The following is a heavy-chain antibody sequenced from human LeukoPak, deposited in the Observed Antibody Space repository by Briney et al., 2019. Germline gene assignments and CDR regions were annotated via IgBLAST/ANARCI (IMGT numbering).Heavy chain of an antibody. J-gene: IGHJ4*02. CDR3: VRGTGY. CDR1: GFTFSTYV. V-gene: IGHV3-64D*06. CDR2: ISSNGDNT. Sequence: GGSLRLSCSVSGFTFSTYVMHWVRQAPGEGLEYVSAISSNGDNTYYADSVKGRFTISRDNSKNTLYLQMSSLRPDDTVVYFCVRGTGYWGQGTLVTVSS.